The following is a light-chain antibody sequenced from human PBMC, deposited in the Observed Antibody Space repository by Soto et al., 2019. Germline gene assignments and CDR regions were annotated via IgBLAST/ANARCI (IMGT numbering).Light chain of an antibody. CDR2: APS. V-gene: IGKV1-39*01. CDR3: QQTFSSPYT. J-gene: IGKJ2*01. CDR1: QSISAY. Sequence: DIQMTQSPSSLSASVGDRITITCRASQSISAYLNWYQHKPGKAPKLLIFAPSTLQTGVPSRVSGIGSGTQFTLTISGLQPEEFATYYCQQTFSSPYTFAQGTKLEI.